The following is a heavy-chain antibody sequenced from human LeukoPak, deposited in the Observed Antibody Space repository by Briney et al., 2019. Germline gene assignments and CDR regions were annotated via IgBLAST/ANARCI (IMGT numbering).Heavy chain of an antibody. CDR1: GGTFSSYA. CDR2: IIPIFGTA. V-gene: IGHV1-69*13. D-gene: IGHD2-15*01. CDR3: ASRGYCSGGSCHRDYYYMDV. Sequence: SVKVSCKASGGTFSSYAISWVRQAPGQGLEWMGGIIPIFGTANYAQKFQGRVTITADESTSTAYMELSSLRSEDTAVYYCASRGYCSGGSCHRDYYYMDVWGKGTTVTVSS. J-gene: IGHJ6*03.